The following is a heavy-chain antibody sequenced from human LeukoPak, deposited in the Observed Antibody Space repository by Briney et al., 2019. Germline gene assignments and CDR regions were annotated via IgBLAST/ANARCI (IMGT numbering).Heavy chain of an antibody. V-gene: IGHV3-74*01. J-gene: IGHJ4*02. CDR3: ARADTRMYYFDY. Sequence: GGSLRLSCAASGFTFSSYWMHWVRQAPGKGLVWVSRINSDGSSTSYADSVKGRFTISRDNAKNTLYLQMNSLRAEDTAVYYCARADTRMYYFDYWGQGTLVTVSS. CDR1: GFTFSSYW. CDR2: INSDGSST. D-gene: IGHD3-22*01.